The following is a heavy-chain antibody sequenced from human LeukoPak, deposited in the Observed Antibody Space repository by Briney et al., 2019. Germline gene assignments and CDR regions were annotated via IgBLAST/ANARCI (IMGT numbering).Heavy chain of an antibody. V-gene: IGHV3-30*18. CDR2: ISYDGSNK. CDR3: AKDSFYYDILTGRRARDYYYYYMDV. Sequence: GGSVRLSCAASGFTFSSYGMHWVRQAPGKGLEWVAVISYDGSNKYYADSVKGRFTISRDNSKNTLYLQMNSLRAEDTAVYYCAKDSFYYDILTGRRARDYYYYYMDVWGKGTTVTVSS. D-gene: IGHD3-9*01. CDR1: GFTFSSYG. J-gene: IGHJ6*03.